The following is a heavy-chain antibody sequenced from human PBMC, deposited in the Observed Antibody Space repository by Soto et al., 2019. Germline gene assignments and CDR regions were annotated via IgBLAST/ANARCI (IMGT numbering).Heavy chain of an antibody. CDR3: AKAPLRDVVLWGGFDS. J-gene: IGHJ4*02. V-gene: IGHV3-23*01. CDR2: ISGSGEET. D-gene: IGHD3-16*01. CDR1: GFTFAAYA. Sequence: DVQLLESGGGLVQPGGSLRLSCAASGFTFAAYALSWVRQAPGKGLEWVSTISGSGEETFYAGSVRGRFTISRDNSKNTLFLQMNSLRAEDTAVYYCAKAPLRDVVLWGGFDSWGQGTLVPVSS.